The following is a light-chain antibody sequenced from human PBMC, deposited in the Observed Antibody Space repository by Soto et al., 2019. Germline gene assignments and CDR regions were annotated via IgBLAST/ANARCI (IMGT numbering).Light chain of an antibody. J-gene: IGKJ5*01. CDR3: QQYNSYPIT. V-gene: IGKV3-15*01. Sequence: EIVMTQSPATLSVSPGGRATLSCRASQSISDTLAWYQQKPGQAPRLLIYGASKRATGFPARFSGSGSGTDFTLTISSLQSEDFAVYYCQQYNSYPITFGQGTRLEIK. CDR1: QSISDT. CDR2: GAS.